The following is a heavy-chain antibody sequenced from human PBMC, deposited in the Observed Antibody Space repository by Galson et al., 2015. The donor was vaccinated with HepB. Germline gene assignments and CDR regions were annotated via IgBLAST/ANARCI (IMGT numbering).Heavy chain of an antibody. D-gene: IGHD6-13*01. CDR1: GFTFSSYG. J-gene: IGHJ5*02. CDR2: IWYDGSNK. CDR3: ARAPRAANWFDP. V-gene: IGHV3-33*01. Sequence: SLRLSCAASGFTFSSYGMHWVRQAPGKGLEWVAVIWYDGSNKYYADSVKGRFTISRDNSKNTLYLQMNSLRAEDTAVYYCARAPRAANWFDPWGQGTLVTVSS.